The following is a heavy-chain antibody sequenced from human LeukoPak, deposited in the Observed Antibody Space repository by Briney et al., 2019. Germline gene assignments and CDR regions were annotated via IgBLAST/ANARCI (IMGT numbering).Heavy chain of an antibody. J-gene: IGHJ4*02. V-gene: IGHV1-18*01. CDR3: ARDEAFDYGGTPRGGFDY. D-gene: IGHD4-23*01. Sequence: GASVKVSCKASGYTFTTYNINWVRQAPGQGLEWMGWISGYNGNTNYAQKLQGRVTMTTDTSTSTAYMELRSLKSDDTALYYCARDEAFDYGGTPRGGFDYWGQGTLVTVSS. CDR1: GYTFTTYN. CDR2: ISGYNGNT.